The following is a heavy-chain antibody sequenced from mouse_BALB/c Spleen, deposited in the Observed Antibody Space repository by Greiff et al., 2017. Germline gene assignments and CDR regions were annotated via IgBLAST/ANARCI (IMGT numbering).Heavy chain of an antibody. CDR3: TREGDFD. V-gene: IGHV1S22*01. J-gene: IGHJ3*01. CDR2: IYPGSGRT. Sequence: LQQPGSELVRPGASVKLSCKASGYTFTSYWMHWVKQRPGQGLEWIGNIYPGSGRTNYDEKFKSKATLTVDTSSSTAYMQLSSLTSEDSAVYYCTREGDFDWGQGTLVTVSA. CDR1: GYTFTSYW.